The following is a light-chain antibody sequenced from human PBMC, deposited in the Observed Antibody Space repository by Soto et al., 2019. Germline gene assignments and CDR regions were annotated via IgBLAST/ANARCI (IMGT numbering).Light chain of an antibody. CDR3: QEYGSSPRT. Sequence: SVLTQSPGNLSLSPGERATLSCRARQSVSSSYLAGYQQKPGQAPRLLIYVASSRATGIPDRFSGSGSGTDFTLAISRLEPEDCEVYYCQEYGSSPRTFGQGTKGEIK. V-gene: IGKV3-20*01. CDR1: QSVSSSY. CDR2: VAS. J-gene: IGKJ1*01.